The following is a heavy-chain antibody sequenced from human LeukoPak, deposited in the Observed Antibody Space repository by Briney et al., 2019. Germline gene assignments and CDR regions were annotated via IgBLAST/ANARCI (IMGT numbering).Heavy chain of an antibody. CDR3: ARVTYCCCGSCYSGY. CDR2: MNPKSGIT. D-gene: IGHD2-15*01. CDR1: GYTFTSYD. V-gene: IGHV1-8*01. J-gene: IGHJ4*02. Sequence: GASVKVCCKGSGYTFTSYDINWVRQATGQGLEWMEWMNPKSGITGYAHKSQGRVTMTRTTYIRTAYMELSRMRSEDTDVDDCARVTYCCCGSCYSGYWGQGTLVTVPS.